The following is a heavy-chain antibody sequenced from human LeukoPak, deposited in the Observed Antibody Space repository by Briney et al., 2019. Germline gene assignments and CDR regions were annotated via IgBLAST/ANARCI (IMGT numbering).Heavy chain of an antibody. D-gene: IGHD3-16*01. V-gene: IGHV3-48*04. CDR1: GFTFSSYT. CDR3: ARGVMTRTDGNAFDI. Sequence: QAGGSLRLSCAASGFTFSSYTMNWVRQAPGKGLEWVSYISSSGSTIYYADSVKGRFTISRDNAKNSLYLQMNSLRAEDTAVYYCARGVMTRTDGNAFDIWGQGTMVTVSS. J-gene: IGHJ3*02. CDR2: ISSSGSTI.